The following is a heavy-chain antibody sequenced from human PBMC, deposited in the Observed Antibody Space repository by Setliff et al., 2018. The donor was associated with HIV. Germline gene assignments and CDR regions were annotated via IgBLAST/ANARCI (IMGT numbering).Heavy chain of an antibody. Sequence: PSETLSLTCTVSGASITSGTYYWSWIRQPAGKGLEWIGRIYASGSTSYNPSLKSRVTTSVDTSKNQFSLRLTSVTAADTAVYYCARGTGSYGSDYWGQGTLVTVSS. J-gene: IGHJ4*02. D-gene: IGHD5-18*01. CDR1: GASITSGTYY. CDR3: ARGTGSYGSDY. CDR2: IYASGST. V-gene: IGHV4-61*02.